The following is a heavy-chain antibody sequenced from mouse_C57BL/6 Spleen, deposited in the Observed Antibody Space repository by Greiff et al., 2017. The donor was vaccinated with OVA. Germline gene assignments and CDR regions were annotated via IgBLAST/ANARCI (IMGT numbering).Heavy chain of an antibody. Sequence: EVKLQESGGDLVKPGGSLKLSCAASGFTFSSYGMSWVRQTPDKRLEWVATISSGGSYTYYPDSVKGRFTISRDNAKNTLYLQMSSLKSEDTAMYYCARLGTTVGYFDVWGTGTTVTVSS. CDR1: GFTFSSYG. V-gene: IGHV5-6*01. CDR2: ISSGGSYT. J-gene: IGHJ1*03. D-gene: IGHD1-1*01. CDR3: ARLGTTVGYFDV.